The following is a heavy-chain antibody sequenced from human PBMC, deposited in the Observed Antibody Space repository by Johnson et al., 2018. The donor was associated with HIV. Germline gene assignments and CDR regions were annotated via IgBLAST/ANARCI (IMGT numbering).Heavy chain of an antibody. CDR1: GFTFSSYG. Sequence: QVQLVESGGGVVQPGRSLRLSCVASGFTFSSYGMHWVRQAPGKGLEWVTIISYDGSNKYYADSVKGRFTISRDNSKNTLYLQMNSLRAEDTAVYYCARDPYGSGPYVAFDIWGQGTMVTVSS. CDR2: ISYDGSNK. J-gene: IGHJ3*02. CDR3: ARDPYGSGPYVAFDI. D-gene: IGHD3-10*01. V-gene: IGHV3-30*03.